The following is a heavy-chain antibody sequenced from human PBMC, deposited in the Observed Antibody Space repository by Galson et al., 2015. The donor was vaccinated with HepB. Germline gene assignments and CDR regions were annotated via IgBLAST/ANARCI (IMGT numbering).Heavy chain of an antibody. CDR3: ARDFVRVEIVVVVAAGGVE. CDR2: IYYSGST. V-gene: IGHV4-59*12. J-gene: IGHJ4*02. Sequence: LSLTCTVSGGSISSYYWSWIRQPPGKGLEWIGYIYYSGSTNYNPSLKSRVTISVDTSKNQFSLKLSSVTAADTAVYCCARDFVRVEIVVVVAAGGVEWGQGTLVTVSS. D-gene: IGHD2-15*01. CDR1: GGSISSYY.